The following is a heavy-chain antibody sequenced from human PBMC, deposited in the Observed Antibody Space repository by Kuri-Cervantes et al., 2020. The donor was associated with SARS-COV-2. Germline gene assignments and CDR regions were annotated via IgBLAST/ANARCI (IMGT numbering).Heavy chain of an antibody. D-gene: IGHD5-18*01. V-gene: IGHV4-30-4*08. J-gene: IGHJ4*02. CDR1: GFTFSSYW. CDR3: ARMDTAILTRVFDY. CDR2: IYYSGST. Sequence: SETLSLTCAASGFTFSSYWMSWVRQAPGKGLEWIGYIYYSGSTYYNPSLKSRVTISVDTSKNQFSLKLSSVTAADTAVYYCARMDTAILTRVFDYWGQGTLVTVSS.